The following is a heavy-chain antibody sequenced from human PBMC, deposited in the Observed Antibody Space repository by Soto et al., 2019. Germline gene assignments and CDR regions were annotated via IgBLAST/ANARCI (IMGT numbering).Heavy chain of an antibody. CDR2: INPNSGGT. V-gene: IGHV1-2*02. D-gene: IGHD2-21*02. CDR1: GYDFTGYY. CDR3: ARALKCGGDCSSDY. Sequence: GSVQVSFKASGYDFTGYYMHWVRQAPGQGLEWMGWINPNSGGTNYAQKFQGRVTMTRDTSIGTAYMELSRLRSGDTAVYYCARALKCGGDCSSDYWGQGTLVTVSS. J-gene: IGHJ4*02.